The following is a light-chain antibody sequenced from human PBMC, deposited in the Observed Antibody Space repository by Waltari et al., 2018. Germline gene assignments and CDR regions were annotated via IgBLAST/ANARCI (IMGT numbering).Light chain of an antibody. CDR1: QSVFSRANFKNY. CDR2: WAS. V-gene: IGKV4-1*01. Sequence: DFVMTQSPDSLAVSLGERAFINCKSSQSVFSRANFKNYLAWYQKRPRQPTNLLIYWASTRASGVPDRFVGSQSGSDFTLTINNLQPEDAGIYYCQQYYNSPSTFGQGTRLEIK. J-gene: IGKJ1*01. CDR3: QQYYNSPST.